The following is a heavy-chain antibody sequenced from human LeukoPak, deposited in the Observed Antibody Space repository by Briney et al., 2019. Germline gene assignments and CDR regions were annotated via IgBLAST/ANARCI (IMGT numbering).Heavy chain of an antibody. J-gene: IGHJ2*01. Sequence: KPSETLSLTCTVSGASISLYYWSWIRQPAGKGLEWIGRMSSSGSTNYNPSLKSRVTMSVDTSKNQISLVLSSVTAADTAVYYCARDSRTERPWYFDLWGRGTLVTVSS. CDR3: ARDSRTERPWYFDL. CDR1: GASISLYY. CDR2: MSSSGST. D-gene: IGHD3/OR15-3a*01. V-gene: IGHV4-4*07.